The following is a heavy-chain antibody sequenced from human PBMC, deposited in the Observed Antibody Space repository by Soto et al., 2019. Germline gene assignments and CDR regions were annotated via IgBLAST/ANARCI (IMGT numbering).Heavy chain of an antibody. CDR2: TYYSGRT. CDR1: GGSVSSGAYY. V-gene: IGHV4-31*03. J-gene: IGHJ3*02. Sequence: QVQLQESDAGLVKASQTLSLTCTVSGGSVSSGAYYWTWIRQRPGKGLEWIGYTYYSGRTYYSPSLKSRLSISLDTSKNQFSLRLSSVTAADTAMYYCARARLRAVYAFDIWGQGTMVTVSS. D-gene: IGHD5-12*01. CDR3: ARARLRAVYAFDI.